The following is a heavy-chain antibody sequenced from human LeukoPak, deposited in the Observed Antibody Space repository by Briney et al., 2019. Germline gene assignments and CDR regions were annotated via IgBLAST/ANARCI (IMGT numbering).Heavy chain of an antibody. CDR1: GYTFTGYY. J-gene: IGHJ5*02. CDR3: ARGRYCSGGSCYRSVIT. CDR2: INPNSGGT. Sequence: ASVKVSCKASGYTFTGYYMHWVRQAPGQGLEWMGWINPNSGGTNYAQKFQGRVTMTRDTSISTAYMELSSLRSEDTAVYYCARGRYCSGGSCYRSVITWGQGTLVTVSS. V-gene: IGHV1-2*02. D-gene: IGHD2-15*01.